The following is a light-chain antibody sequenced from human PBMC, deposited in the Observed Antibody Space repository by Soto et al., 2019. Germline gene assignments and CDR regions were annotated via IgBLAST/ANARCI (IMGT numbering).Light chain of an antibody. V-gene: IGLV2-14*01. CDR2: EVS. J-gene: IGLJ1*01. CDR1: SNDVGGYNY. Sequence: QSALTQPASVSGSPGQSITISCTGTSNDVGGYNYVSWYQQHLGKAPKLMIYEVSNRPSGISNRFSGSKSGNTASLTISGLHAEDEADYSCSSYTTSITYVFGTGTKVTVL. CDR3: SSYTTSITYV.